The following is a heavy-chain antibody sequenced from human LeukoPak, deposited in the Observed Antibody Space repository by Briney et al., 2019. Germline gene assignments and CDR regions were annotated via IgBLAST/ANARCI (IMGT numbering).Heavy chain of an antibody. D-gene: IGHD3-10*01. J-gene: IGHJ4*02. CDR3: AKGHYYGSGSLDY. V-gene: IGHV3-23*01. Sequence: GGSLRLSCAASGFTFSSYGMSWVRQAPGKGLEWVSAIGGRDGSTYYADSVKGRFTISRDNSKNTLYVQMNSLRAEDTAVHYCAKGHYYGSGSLDYWGQGTLVTVSS. CDR2: IGGRDGST. CDR1: GFTFSSYG.